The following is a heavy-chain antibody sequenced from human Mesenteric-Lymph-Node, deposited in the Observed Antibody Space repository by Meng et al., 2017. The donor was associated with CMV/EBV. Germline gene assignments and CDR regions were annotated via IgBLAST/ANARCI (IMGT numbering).Heavy chain of an antibody. CDR1: GYTFNDFY. D-gene: IGHD2/OR15-2a*01. CDR2: INPNSGVS. J-gene: IGHJ5*02. Sequence: QVQLVQSRAEVGKPGASVMVSCKASGYTFNDFYIPWVRQAPGQGLEWMGRINPNSGVSNSAQNFQGRVTMTRDTSISTAYMELGRLTSDDTAVYYCARDNVNPEGFDPWGQGTLVTVSS. V-gene: IGHV1-2*06. CDR3: ARDNVNPEGFDP.